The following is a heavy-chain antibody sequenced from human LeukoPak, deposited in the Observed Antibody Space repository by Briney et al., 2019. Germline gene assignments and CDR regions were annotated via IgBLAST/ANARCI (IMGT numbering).Heavy chain of an antibody. CDR3: ATRSSSSPLGL. V-gene: IGHV1-46*01. D-gene: IGHD6-6*01. Sequence: ASVKVSCKASGYTFTSYYMQWVRQAPGQGLEWMGIISPSGTTTSYAQRFQGRVTMTRDTSTSTLYMELSSLRSEDTAVYYCATRSSSSPLGLWGQGTLVTVSS. CDR2: ISPSGTTT. J-gene: IGHJ4*02. CDR1: GYTFTSYY.